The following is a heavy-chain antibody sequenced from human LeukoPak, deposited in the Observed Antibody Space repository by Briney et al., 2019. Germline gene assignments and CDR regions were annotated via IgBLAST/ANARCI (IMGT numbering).Heavy chain of an antibody. CDR1: GGSFSGYY. CDR2: INHSGST. V-gene: IGHV4-34*01. D-gene: IGHD2-2*01. Sequence: SETLSLTCAVYGGSFSGYYWSWIRQPPGKGLEWIGEINHSGSTYYNPSLKSRVTISVDTSKNQFSLKLSSVTAADTAVYYCARCEYQLLSDPWGQGTLVTVSS. J-gene: IGHJ5*02. CDR3: ARCEYQLLSDP.